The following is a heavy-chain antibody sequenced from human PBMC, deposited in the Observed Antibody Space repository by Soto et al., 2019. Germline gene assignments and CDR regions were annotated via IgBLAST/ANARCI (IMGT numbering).Heavy chain of an antibody. V-gene: IGHV3-23*01. Sequence: GGSLRLSCAASGFTFSSYAMSWVRQAPVKGLEWVSAISGSGGSTYYADSVKGRFTISRDNSKNTLYLQMNSLRAEDTAVYYCAKDRRGYSGYVNGEFDYWGQGTLVTVSS. D-gene: IGHD5-12*01. CDR1: GFTFSSYA. J-gene: IGHJ4*02. CDR2: ISGSGGST. CDR3: AKDRRGYSGYVNGEFDY.